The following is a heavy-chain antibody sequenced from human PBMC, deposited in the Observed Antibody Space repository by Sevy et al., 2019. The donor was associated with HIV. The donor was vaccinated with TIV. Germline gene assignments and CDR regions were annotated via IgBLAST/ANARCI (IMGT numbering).Heavy chain of an antibody. D-gene: IGHD3-10*01. V-gene: IGHV3-30*02. CDR1: GFTFSRYG. Sequence: GGSLRLSCEASGFTFSRYGMHWVRQAPGKGLDWVASIRYDGSTNYYGASVKGGFTISRDNSKNTVFLQMNNLRIEDTALYYCAKGLGMVQGALLSDDIWGQGTMVTVSS. J-gene: IGHJ3*02. CDR2: IRYDGSTN. CDR3: AKGLGMVQGALLSDDI.